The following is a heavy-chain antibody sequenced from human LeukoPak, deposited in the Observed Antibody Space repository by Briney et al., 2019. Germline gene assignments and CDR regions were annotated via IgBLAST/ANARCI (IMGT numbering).Heavy chain of an antibody. J-gene: IGHJ4*02. D-gene: IGHD3-22*01. CDR2: ISSSGSTI. CDR3: AKYRDYYDSSGYYLDY. Sequence: GSLRLSCAASGFTFSDYYMSWIRQAPGKGLEWVSYISSSGSTIYYADSVKGRFTISRDNSKNTLHLQMNSLRAEDTAVYYCAKYRDYYDSSGYYLDYWGQGTLVTVSS. V-gene: IGHV3-11*01. CDR1: GFTFSDYY.